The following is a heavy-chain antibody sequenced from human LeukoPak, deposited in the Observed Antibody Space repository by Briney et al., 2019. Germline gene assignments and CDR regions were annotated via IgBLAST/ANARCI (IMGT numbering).Heavy chain of an antibody. CDR2: IKQDGSEK. V-gene: IGHV3-7*01. Sequence: GRSLRLFRAASGFTFTIYWLSGVTCAPGRGVGGGTNIKQDGSEKYYVDSVKGRFTISRDNAKNSLYLQMNSLRAEDTAVYYCARDLCGGDCYSDYWGQGTLVTVSS. J-gene: IGHJ4*02. CDR1: GFTFTIYW. D-gene: IGHD2-21*02. CDR3: ARDLCGGDCYSDY.